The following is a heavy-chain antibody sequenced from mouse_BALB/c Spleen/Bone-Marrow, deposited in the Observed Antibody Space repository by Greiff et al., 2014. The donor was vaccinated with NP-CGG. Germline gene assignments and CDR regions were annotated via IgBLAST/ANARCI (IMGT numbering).Heavy chain of an antibody. CDR1: GFNIKDTY. CDR2: TDPANGNT. J-gene: IGHJ3*01. CDR3: ARGYYYGSSSWFAY. D-gene: IGHD1-1*01. V-gene: IGHV14-3*02. Sequence: EVQLQQSGAELVKPGASVKLSCTASGFNIKDTYMHWVKQRPEQGLEWIGRTDPANGNTKYDPKFQGKATITADTSSNTAYLQLSSLTSEDTAVYYCARGYYYGSSSWFAYWGQGTLVTVSA.